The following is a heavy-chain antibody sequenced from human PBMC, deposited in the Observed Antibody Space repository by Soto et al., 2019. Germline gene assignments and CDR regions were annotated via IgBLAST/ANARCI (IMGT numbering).Heavy chain of an antibody. CDR1: GYTFTSYG. CDR2: IIPIFGTA. V-gene: IGHV1-69*13. D-gene: IGHD6-19*01. CDR3: ARVGLKRGIAVAGTRKEKRDNWFDP. Sequence: SVKVSCKASGYTFTSYGISWVRQAPGQGLEWMGGIIPIFGTANYAQKFQGRVTITADESTSTAYMELSSLRSEDTAVYYCARVGLKRGIAVAGTRKEKRDNWFDPWGQGTLVTVSS. J-gene: IGHJ5*02.